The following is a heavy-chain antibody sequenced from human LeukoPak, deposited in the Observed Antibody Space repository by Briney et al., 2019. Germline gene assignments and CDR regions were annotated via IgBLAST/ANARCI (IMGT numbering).Heavy chain of an antibody. J-gene: IGHJ4*02. D-gene: IGHD6-13*01. Sequence: GGSLRLSCAASGFTFSSYAMSWVRQAPGKGLEWVSAISGSGDSTYYADSVKGRFTISRDNSKNTLYLQMNSLRAEDTAVYYCAKVGWDSSGWYETSLYYDYWGQGTLVTVSS. CDR3: AKVGWDSSGWYETSLYYDY. V-gene: IGHV3-23*01. CDR1: GFTFSSYA. CDR2: ISGSGDST.